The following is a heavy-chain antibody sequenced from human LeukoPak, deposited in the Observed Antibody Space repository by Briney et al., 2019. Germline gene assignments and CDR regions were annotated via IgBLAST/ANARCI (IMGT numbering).Heavy chain of an antibody. CDR2: IYWNDDK. CDR3: ARGIIDDAFDI. J-gene: IGHJ3*02. V-gene: IGHV2-5*01. Sequence: VSGPTLVNPTQTLTLTCTFSGFSLSTSGVGVGWIRQPPGKALEWLALIYWNDDKRYSPSLKSRLTITKDTSKNQVVLTVTNMNPVDTATYYCARGIIDDAFDIWGQGTMVTVSS. CDR1: GFSLSTSGVG. D-gene: IGHD3-16*01.